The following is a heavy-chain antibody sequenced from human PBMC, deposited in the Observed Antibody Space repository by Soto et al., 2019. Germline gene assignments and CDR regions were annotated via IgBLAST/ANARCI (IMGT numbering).Heavy chain of an antibody. V-gene: IGHV3-30*18. CDR1: GFTFSTYG. D-gene: IGHD6-19*01. CDR3: AKEVEVAGDLDY. J-gene: IGHJ4*01. Sequence: SGGSLRLSCVASGFTFSTYGIHWVRQAPGKGLEWVGVISSDGKTKYYADSVKGRFTISRDNSKNTMYLQMASLRPEDTAVYYCAKEVEVAGDLDYWGHGTLVTVPS. CDR2: ISSDGKTK.